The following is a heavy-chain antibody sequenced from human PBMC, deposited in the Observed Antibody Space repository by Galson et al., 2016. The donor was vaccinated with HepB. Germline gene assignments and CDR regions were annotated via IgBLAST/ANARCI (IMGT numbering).Heavy chain of an antibody. CDR3: ARARQQWLVVGLWDYYYDMDV. D-gene: IGHD6-19*01. CDR2: INPGGGGT. CDR1: GFSFTRYH. V-gene: IGHV1-46*01. Sequence: SVKVSCKASGFSFTRYHIHWVRQAPGQGLEWMGIINPGGGGTSYPQKFQGRVTMTRDTSTTTVYMEVSSLRSEDTAMYYCARARQQWLVVGLWDYYYDMDVWGQGTTVAVSS. J-gene: IGHJ6*02.